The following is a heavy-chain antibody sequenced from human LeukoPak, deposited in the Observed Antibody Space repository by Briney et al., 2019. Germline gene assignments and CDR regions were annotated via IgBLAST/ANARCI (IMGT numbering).Heavy chain of an antibody. CDR2: IYTSGST. V-gene: IGHV4-4*07. D-gene: IGHD6-19*01. J-gene: IGHJ3*02. Sequence: SETLSLTCTVSGGSISSYYRSWIRQPAGKGLEWIGRIYTSGSTNYNPSLKSRVTMSVDTSKNQFSLKLSSVTAADTAVYYCARAPPQWLVQGAFDIWGQGTMVTVSS. CDR1: GGSISSYY. CDR3: ARAPPQWLVQGAFDI.